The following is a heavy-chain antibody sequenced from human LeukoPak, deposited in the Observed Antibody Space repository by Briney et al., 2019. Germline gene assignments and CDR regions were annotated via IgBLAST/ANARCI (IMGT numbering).Heavy chain of an antibody. V-gene: IGHV3-7*01. CDR3: ARDRGVRGTQPDY. CDR2: IKQDGSEK. Sequence: GGSLRLSCAASGFTFSSYWMSWVRQAPGKGLEWVANIKQDGSEKYYVDSVKGRFTISRDNAKNSLYLQMNSLRAEDTAVYYCARDRGVRGTQPDYWGQGTLVTVSS. D-gene: IGHD3-10*01. J-gene: IGHJ4*02. CDR1: GFTFSSYW.